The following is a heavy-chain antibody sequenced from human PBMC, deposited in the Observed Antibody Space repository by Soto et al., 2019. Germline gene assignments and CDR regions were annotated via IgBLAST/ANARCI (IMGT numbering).Heavy chain of an antibody. CDR1: GFTFSIYW. J-gene: IGHJ5*02. CDR2: INSDGSST. CDR3: ARATLARVVTGYH. V-gene: IGHV3-74*01. D-gene: IGHD2-2*01. Sequence: GGSLRLSCVASGFTFSIYWMHWVRQAPGKGLVWVSRINSDGSSTSYADSVKGRFTISRDNAKNTLYLQMNSLRAEDTAVYYCARATLARVVTGYHSGQGTLVTVS.